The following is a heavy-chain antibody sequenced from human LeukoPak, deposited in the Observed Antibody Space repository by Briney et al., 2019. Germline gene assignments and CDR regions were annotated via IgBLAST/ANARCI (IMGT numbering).Heavy chain of an antibody. CDR2: IWYDGSNK. D-gene: IGHD6-13*01. J-gene: IGHJ4*02. CDR3: AREGSSWSGDY. CDR1: GFTFSSYG. Sequence: GRSLRLSCAASGFTFSSYGMHWVRQAPGKGLEWVAVIWYDGSNKYYADSVKGRFTISRDNSKNTLYLQMNSLRAEDTAVYYCAREGSSWSGDYWGQGTLVTVSS. V-gene: IGHV3-33*01.